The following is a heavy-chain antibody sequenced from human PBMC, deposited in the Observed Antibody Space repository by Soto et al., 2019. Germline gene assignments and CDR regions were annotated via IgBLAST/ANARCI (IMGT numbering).Heavy chain of an antibody. CDR1: GFTFSYYN. J-gene: IGHJ4*02. V-gene: IGHV3-30*18. CDR3: AKALGELSPESYDS. Sequence: QVQLVESGGGVVQPGRSLRLSCAASGFTFSYYNMHWDRQAPGKGLEWVAVISYDGGEKYYADSVKGRFTISRDNSKNTLTLQMNSLRVDDTAVYYCAKALGELSPESYDSWGQGTLITVSS. D-gene: IGHD3-16*02. CDR2: ISYDGGEK.